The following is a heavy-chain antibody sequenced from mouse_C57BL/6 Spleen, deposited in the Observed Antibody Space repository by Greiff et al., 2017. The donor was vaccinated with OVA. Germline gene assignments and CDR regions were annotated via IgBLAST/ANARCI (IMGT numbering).Heavy chain of an antibody. CDR1: GYSITSGYY. CDR3: ARGLYDYDGRSYYFDY. V-gene: IGHV3-6*01. D-gene: IGHD2-4*01. CDR2: ISYDGSN. Sequence: DVQLQESGPGLVKPSQSLSLTCSVTGYSITSGYYWNWIRQFPGNKLEWMGYISYDGSNNYNPSLKNRISITRDTSKNQFFLKLNSVTTEDTATYYCARGLYDYDGRSYYFDYWGQGTTLTVSS. J-gene: IGHJ2*01.